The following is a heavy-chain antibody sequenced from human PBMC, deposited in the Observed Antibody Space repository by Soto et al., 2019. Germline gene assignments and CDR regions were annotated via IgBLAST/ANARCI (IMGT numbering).Heavy chain of an antibody. V-gene: IGHV1-69*13. J-gene: IGHJ5*02. CDR3: ARVTRITMVRGVSNWFDP. CDR2: IIPIFGTA. Sequence: SVKVSCKASGGTFSSYAISWVRQAPGQGLEWMGGIIPIFGTANYAQKFQGRVTITADESTSTAYMELSSLRSEDTAVYYCARVTRITMVRGVSNWFDPWGQGTLVTVSS. D-gene: IGHD3-10*01. CDR1: GGTFSSYA.